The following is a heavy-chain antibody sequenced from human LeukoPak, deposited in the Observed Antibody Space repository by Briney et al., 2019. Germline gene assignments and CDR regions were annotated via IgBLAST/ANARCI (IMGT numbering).Heavy chain of an antibody. J-gene: IGHJ6*02. CDR1: GFTFSSSA. CDR2: IGSSGVST. CDR3: ARNQQLGGHSYYYYGMDV. V-gene: IGHV3-23*01. Sequence: GGSLRLSCAASGFTFSSSAMSWVRQAPGKGLEWVSAIGSSGVSTYYADSVKARFTISRDNSKNTLYLQMNSLRADDTAIYYCARNQQLGGHSYYYYGMDVWGQGTTVTVSS. D-gene: IGHD3-16*01.